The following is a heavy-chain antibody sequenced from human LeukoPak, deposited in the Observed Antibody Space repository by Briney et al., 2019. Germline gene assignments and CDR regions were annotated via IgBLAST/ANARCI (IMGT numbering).Heavy chain of an antibody. CDR2: IYYSGST. Sequence: SETLSLTCTVSGGSISSYYWSWIRQPPGKGLEWIGYIYYSGSTNYNPSLKSRVTISVDTSKNQFSLKLSSVTAADTAVYYCARHGENYDYVWGSHRSYYFDYWGQGTLVTVSS. V-gene: IGHV4-59*08. CDR3: ARHGENYDYVWGSHRSYYFDY. J-gene: IGHJ4*02. CDR1: GGSISSYY. D-gene: IGHD3-16*02.